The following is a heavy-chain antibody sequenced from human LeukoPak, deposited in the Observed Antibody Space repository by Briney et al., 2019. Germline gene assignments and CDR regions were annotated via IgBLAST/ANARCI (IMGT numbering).Heavy chain of an antibody. J-gene: IGHJ6*04. V-gene: IGHV3-21*01. Sequence: GGSLRLSCAASGFTFSNYSMNWVRQAPGKGLEWVSSISSSGSYKYYADSLKGRFAISRDNAKNSLYLQMNSLRAEDTAVYYCAELGITMIGGVWGKGTTVTISS. D-gene: IGHD3-10*02. CDR3: AELGITMIGGV. CDR2: ISSSGSYK. CDR1: GFTFSNYS.